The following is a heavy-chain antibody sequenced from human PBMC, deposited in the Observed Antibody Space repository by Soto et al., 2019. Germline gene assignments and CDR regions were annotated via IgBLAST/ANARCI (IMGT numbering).Heavy chain of an antibody. CDR1: GFTFSSYA. J-gene: IGHJ6*02. Sequence: PGGSLRLSCAASGFTFSSYAMHWVRQAPGKGLEWVAVISYDGSNKYYADSVKGRFTISRDNSKNTLYLQMNSLRAEDTAVYYCARDGLPRGSTIFGVVTLYYYYYYGMDVWGQGTTVTVSS. CDR2: ISYDGSNK. CDR3: ARDGLPRGSTIFGVVTLYYYYYYGMDV. V-gene: IGHV3-30-3*01. D-gene: IGHD3-3*01.